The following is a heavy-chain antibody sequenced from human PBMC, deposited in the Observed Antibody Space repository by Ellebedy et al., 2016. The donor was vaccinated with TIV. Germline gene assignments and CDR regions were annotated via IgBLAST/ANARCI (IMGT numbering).Heavy chain of an antibody. J-gene: IGHJ6*03. CDR2: ISYDGSNK. V-gene: IGHV3-30-3*01. Sequence: GGSLRLSXAASGFIFSSYAMHWVRQAPGKGLEWVAVISYDGSNKYYADSVKGRFTISRDNSKNTLYLQMNSLRGEDTAVYYCARDRGYRSSLYYYYNMDVWGKGTTVTVSS. CDR1: GFIFSSYA. D-gene: IGHD1-1*01. CDR3: ARDRGYRSSLYYYYNMDV.